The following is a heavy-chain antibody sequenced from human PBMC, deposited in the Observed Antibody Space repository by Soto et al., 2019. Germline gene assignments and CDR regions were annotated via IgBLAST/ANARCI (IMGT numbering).Heavy chain of an antibody. V-gene: IGHV3-23*01. J-gene: IGHJ4*02. CDR1: GFTFTTYA. CDR2: ISGSGGRT. Sequence: EVQLLESGGGLVQPGGSLRLSCAASGFTFTTYAMTWVRQDPGKGLEWVSAISGSGGRTFHADSVKGRFTISRDNSKNTLYLQMNRLRAEDTAVYYCAQGTRIWVYWGQGTLVTVSS. D-gene: IGHD3-16*01. CDR3: AQGTRIWVY.